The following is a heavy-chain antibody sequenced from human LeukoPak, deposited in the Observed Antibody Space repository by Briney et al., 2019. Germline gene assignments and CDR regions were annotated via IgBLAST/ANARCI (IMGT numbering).Heavy chain of an antibody. J-gene: IGHJ5*02. Sequence: GGSLRLYCAASGFTFSSFDMNWVRQAPGKGLEWVSSISTGSRYIYYRDSVKGRFTISRDDAKNSLYLQMNSLRVEDTAVYYCARADRGGSTCYLRRSWFDPWGQGTLVTVSS. V-gene: IGHV3-21*01. CDR1: GFTFSSFD. D-gene: IGHD2-15*01. CDR3: ARADRGGSTCYLRRSWFDP. CDR2: ISTGSRYI.